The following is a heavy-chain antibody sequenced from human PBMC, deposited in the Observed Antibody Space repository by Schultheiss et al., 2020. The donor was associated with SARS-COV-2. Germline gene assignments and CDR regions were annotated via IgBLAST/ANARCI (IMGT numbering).Heavy chain of an antibody. CDR2: IYYSGST. CDR1: GGSITRSYW. V-gene: IGHV4-4*02. J-gene: IGHJ4*02. D-gene: IGHD6-6*01. CDR3: ARHVVAAGPSFDY. Sequence: SQTLSLTCGVSGGSITRSYWWTWIRQTPEKGLEWIGYIYYSGSTYYNPSLKSRVTISVDTSKNQFSLKLSSVTAADTAVYYCARHVVAAGPSFDYWGQGTLVTVSS.